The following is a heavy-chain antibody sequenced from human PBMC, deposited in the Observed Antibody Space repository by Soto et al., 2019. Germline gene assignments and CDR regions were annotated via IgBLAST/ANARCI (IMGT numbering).Heavy chain of an antibody. CDR3: ARSQELSVAVLDY. Sequence: SETLSLTCTVSGGSISSYYWSWIRQPPGKGLEWIGYIYYSGSTNYNPSLKSRVTISVDTSKNQFSLKLSSVTAADTAVYYCARSQELSVAVLDYWGQGTLVTVSS. CDR2: IYYSGST. D-gene: IGHD6-19*01. CDR1: GGSISSYY. J-gene: IGHJ4*02. V-gene: IGHV4-59*01.